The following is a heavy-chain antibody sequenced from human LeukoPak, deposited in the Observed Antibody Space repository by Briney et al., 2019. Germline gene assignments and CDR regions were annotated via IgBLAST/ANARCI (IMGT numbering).Heavy chain of an antibody. V-gene: IGHV1-46*01. D-gene: IGHD3-22*01. J-gene: IGHJ6*03. CDR2: INPSGGST. CDR1: GYTFTGYY. Sequence: ASVKVSCKASGYTFTGYYMYWVRQAPGQGLEWMGIINPSGGSTSYAQKFQGRVTMTTDTSTSTAYMELRSLRSDDTAVYYCARAVVVITVYYYYMDVWGKGTTVTVSS. CDR3: ARAVVVITVYYYYMDV.